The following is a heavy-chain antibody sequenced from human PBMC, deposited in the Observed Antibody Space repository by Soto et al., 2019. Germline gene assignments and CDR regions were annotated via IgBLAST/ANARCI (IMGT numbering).Heavy chain of an antibody. CDR2: ISYDGSNK. V-gene: IGHV3-30*18. CDR3: AKNVHTRAPAMTPFDP. Sequence: GGSLLLCWTAAGVHIGNYCMHLVSPAPGKGLERVAVISYDGSNKYSADSVKGRFTISRDNSKNTLYLQMNSLRAEGTAEYSWAKNVHTRAPAMTPFDPWGQGILVTVS. J-gene: IGHJ5*02. CDR1: GVHIGNYC.